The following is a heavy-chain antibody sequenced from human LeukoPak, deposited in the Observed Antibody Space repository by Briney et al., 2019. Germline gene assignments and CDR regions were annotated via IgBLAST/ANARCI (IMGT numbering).Heavy chain of an antibody. CDR3: ARDIRDGMDV. CDR2: IYTSGST. J-gene: IGHJ6*02. CDR1: GGSISSYY. V-gene: IGHV4-4*07. Sequence: NTSETLSLTCTVSGGSISSYYWSWIRQPAGKGLEWIGRIYTSGSTNYNPSLKSRVTISVDTSKNQFSLKLSSVTAADTAVYYRARDIRDGMDVWGQGTTVTVSS. D-gene: IGHD1-14*01.